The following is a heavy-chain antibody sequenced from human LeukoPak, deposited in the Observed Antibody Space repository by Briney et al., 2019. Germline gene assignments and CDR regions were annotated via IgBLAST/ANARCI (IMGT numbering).Heavy chain of an antibody. CDR1: GGSISSYY. D-gene: IGHD3-3*01. CDR2: IYYSGST. CDR3: ARVELRFSNWFDP. J-gene: IGHJ5*02. Sequence: SETLSLTCTVSGGSISSYYWSWIRQPPGKGLEWIGCIYYSGSTNYNPSFKSRVTISVDTSKNQFSLKLSSVTAADTAVYYCARVELRFSNWFDPWGQGTLVTVSS. V-gene: IGHV4-59*12.